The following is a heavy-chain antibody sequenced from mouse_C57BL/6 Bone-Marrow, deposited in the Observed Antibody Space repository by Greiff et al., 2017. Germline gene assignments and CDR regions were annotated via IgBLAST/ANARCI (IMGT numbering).Heavy chain of an antibody. CDR1: GFNIKDDY. CDR2: MDPENGDT. V-gene: IGHV14-4*01. CDR3: TTWQLQDYFDY. Sequence: VQLQQPGAELVRPGASVKLSCTASGFNIKDDYMHWVKQRPEQGLEWIGWMDPENGDTEYASKFQGKATITADTSSNTAYLQLSSLTSEDTAVYYGTTWQLQDYFDYWGQGTTLTVSS. D-gene: IGHD6-1*01. J-gene: IGHJ2*01.